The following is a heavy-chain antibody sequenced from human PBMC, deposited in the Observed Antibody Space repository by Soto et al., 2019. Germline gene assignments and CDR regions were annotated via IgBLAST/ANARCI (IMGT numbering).Heavy chain of an antibody. Sequence: PSETLSLTCTVPGGSISSSSYYWGWIRQPPGKGLEWIGSIYYSGSTYYNPSLKSRVTISVDTSKNQFSLKLSSVTAADTAVYYCARHQRNGFIAARPPGLDYWGQGTLVTVSS. CDR3: ARHQRNGFIAARPPGLDY. D-gene: IGHD6-6*01. CDR2: IYYSGST. J-gene: IGHJ4*02. V-gene: IGHV4-39*01. CDR1: GGSISSSSYY.